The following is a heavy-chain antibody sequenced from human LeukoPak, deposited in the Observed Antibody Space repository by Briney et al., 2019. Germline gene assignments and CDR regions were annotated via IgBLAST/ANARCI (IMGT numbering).Heavy chain of an antibody. CDR2: VSGSGSST. D-gene: IGHD3-10*01. CDR1: GFTFSSYA. V-gene: IGHV3-23*01. J-gene: IGHJ4*02. Sequence: GGSLRLSCAASGFTFSSYAMSWVRQAPGKGLEWIASVSGSGSSTYYADSGKRLFTISRATSKNTLYLQVNRLRAEDTAVYYCAKDQRGYGRIIDYWGQGTLVTISS. CDR3: AKDQRGYGRIIDY.